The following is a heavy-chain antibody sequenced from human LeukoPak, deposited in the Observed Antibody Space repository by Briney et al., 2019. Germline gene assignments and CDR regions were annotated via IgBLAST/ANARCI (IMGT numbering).Heavy chain of an antibody. V-gene: IGHV7-4-1*02. D-gene: IGHD6-13*01. CDR1: GYTFTGYY. J-gene: IGHJ5*02. CDR3: ARVAGPAAGTVNWFDP. CDR2: INTNTGNP. Sequence: ASVKVSCKASGYTFTGYYMHWVRQAPGQGLEWMGWINTNTGNPTYAQGFTGRFVFSLDTSVSTAYLQISSLKAEDTAVYYCARVAGPAAGTVNWFDPWGQGTLVTVSS.